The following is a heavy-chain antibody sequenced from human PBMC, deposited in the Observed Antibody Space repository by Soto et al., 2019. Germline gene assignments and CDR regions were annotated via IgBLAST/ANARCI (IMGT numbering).Heavy chain of an antibody. CDR1: GYTFTSYA. D-gene: IGHD3-9*01. Sequence: AASVKVSCKASGYTFTSYAMHWVRQAPGQRLEWMGWINAGNGNTKYSQKFQGRVTITRDTSASTAYMELSSLRSEDTAVYYCARGEMATMFGLSGYDYWGQGTLVTVSS. CDR3: ARGEMATMFGLSGYDY. V-gene: IGHV1-3*01. CDR2: INAGNGNT. J-gene: IGHJ4*02.